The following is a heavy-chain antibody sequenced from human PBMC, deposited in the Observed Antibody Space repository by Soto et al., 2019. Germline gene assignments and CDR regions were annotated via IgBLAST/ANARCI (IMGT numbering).Heavy chain of an antibody. V-gene: IGHV4-34*01. CDR2: INHSGST. J-gene: IGHJ1*01. Sequence: SETLSLTCAVYGGSFSGYYWSWIRQPPGKGLEWIGEINHSGSTNYNPSLKGRVTISVDRSKNQFSLKLSSVTAADTAVYYCARGRGGLVAGTGKYFQHWGQGTLVTVSS. D-gene: IGHD6-19*01. CDR1: GGSFSGYY. CDR3: ARGRGGLVAGTGKYFQH.